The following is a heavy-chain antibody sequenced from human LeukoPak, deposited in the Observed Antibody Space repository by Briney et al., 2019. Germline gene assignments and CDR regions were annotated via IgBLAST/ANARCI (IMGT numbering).Heavy chain of an antibody. CDR1: GGSFSGYY. V-gene: IGHV4-34*01. D-gene: IGHD6-13*01. Sequence: PSETLSLTCAVYGGSFSGYYWSWLRQPPGKGLEWIGEINHSGSTNYNPSLKSRVTISVDTSKNQFSLKLSSVTAADTAVYYCARSIGSSWYYNWFDPWGQGTLVTVSS. CDR2: INHSGST. CDR3: ARSIGSSWYYNWFDP. J-gene: IGHJ5*02.